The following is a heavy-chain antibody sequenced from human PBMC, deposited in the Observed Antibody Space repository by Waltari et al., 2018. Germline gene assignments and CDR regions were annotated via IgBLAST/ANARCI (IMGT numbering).Heavy chain of an antibody. CDR2: IYHSGST. Sequence: QVQLQESGPGLVTPSETLSLTCAVSGYSISSGYYWGWIRQPPGKGLEWIGSIYHSGSTYYNPSRKSRVTISVDTSKNQSSLKLSSVTAADTAVYYCARERGGWYKDAPDYDWFDPWGQGTLVTVSS. V-gene: IGHV4-38-2*02. CDR3: ARERGGWYKDAPDYDWFDP. CDR1: GYSISSGYY. J-gene: IGHJ5*02. D-gene: IGHD6-19*01.